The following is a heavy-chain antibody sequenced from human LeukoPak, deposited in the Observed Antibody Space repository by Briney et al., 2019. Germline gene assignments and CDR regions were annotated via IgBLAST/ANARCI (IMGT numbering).Heavy chain of an antibody. CDR1: GYTFTGYY. V-gene: IGHV1-46*01. D-gene: IGHD1-1*01. CDR2: INPSGGST. Sequence: ASVKVSCKASGYTFTGYYMHWVRQAPGQGLEWMGIINPSGGSTSYAQKFQGRVTMTRDTSTSTVYMELSSLRSEDTAVYYCARGRYNWNDGDAFDIWGQGTMVTVSS. J-gene: IGHJ3*02. CDR3: ARGRYNWNDGDAFDI.